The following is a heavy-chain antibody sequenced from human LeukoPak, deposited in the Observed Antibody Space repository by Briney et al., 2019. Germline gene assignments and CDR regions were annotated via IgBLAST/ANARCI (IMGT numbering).Heavy chain of an antibody. D-gene: IGHD3-22*01. CDR3: ARWYYYETSGLYYGSFDN. J-gene: IGHJ5*02. Sequence: GGSLRLSCAASGFTFSSYGMSWVRQAPGKGLQWVSVIIGSGSSTYYADSVKGRFTISRDNSRDTLYLQMNSLRAEDTAVYYCARWYYYETSGLYYGSFDNWGQGTLVTVSS. V-gene: IGHV3-23*05. CDR2: IIGSGSST. CDR1: GFTFSSYG.